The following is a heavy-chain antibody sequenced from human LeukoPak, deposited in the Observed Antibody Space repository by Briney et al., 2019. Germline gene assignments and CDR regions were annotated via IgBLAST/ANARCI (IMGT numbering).Heavy chain of an antibody. CDR1: GGSISSYY. CDR2: IYYSGST. Sequence: SETLSLTCTVSGGSISSYYWSWIRQPPGKGLEWIGYIYYSGSTNYNRSLKSRVTISVDTSKNQFSLRLSSVTAADTAVYYCARTTEGGYTYDYFYYYYMDVWGKGTTVTISS. V-gene: IGHV4-59*01. J-gene: IGHJ6*03. D-gene: IGHD5-18*01. CDR3: ARTTEGGYTYDYFYYYYMDV.